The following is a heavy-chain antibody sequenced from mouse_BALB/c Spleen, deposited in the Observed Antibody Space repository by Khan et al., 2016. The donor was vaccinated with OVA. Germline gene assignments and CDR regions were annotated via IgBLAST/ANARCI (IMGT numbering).Heavy chain of an antibody. CDR3: ARKVRRGCFCYFDV. V-gene: IGHV3-2*02. D-gene: IGHD2-14*01. CDR1: GYSITSDYA. Sequence: EVQLQESGPGLVKPSQSLSLTCTVTGYSITSDYAWNWIRQFPGNKLEWMGYTSYSGNTSYNPSLKSRISITRDTSKNQFLLQLSSVTTEDTATYYCARKVRRGCFCYFDVWGAGTTFTVSS. J-gene: IGHJ1*01. CDR2: TSYSGNT.